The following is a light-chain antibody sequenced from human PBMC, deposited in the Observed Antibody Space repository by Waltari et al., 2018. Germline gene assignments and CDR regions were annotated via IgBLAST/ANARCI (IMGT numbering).Light chain of an antibody. CDR2: EAS. V-gene: IGKV3-11*01. J-gene: IGKJ4*01. CDR1: QSVSNF. CDR3: QQRSNWPPLT. Sequence: EIVLTQSPATLSLSPGERATVSCRASQSVSNFLAWYQHKPGQAPRLLIYEASKRATGIPARFSGSGSGTDFTLTISSLEPEDFAVYYCQQRSNWPPLTFGGGTKVEIK.